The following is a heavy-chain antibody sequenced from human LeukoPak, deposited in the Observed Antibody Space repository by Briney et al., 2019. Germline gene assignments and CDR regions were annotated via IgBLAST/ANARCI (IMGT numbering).Heavy chain of an antibody. CDR3: VREILYYYDSSGRGAFDI. V-gene: IGHV3-20*04. J-gene: IGHJ3*02. D-gene: IGHD3-22*01. Sequence: GGSLRLSCAASGFTFDDYGMSWVRQGPGKGLEWVSGINWNGGSTGYADSVKGRFTISRDNAKNSLYLQMNSLRAEDTALYYCVREILYYYDSSGRGAFDIWGQGTMVTVSS. CDR1: GFTFDDYG. CDR2: INWNGGST.